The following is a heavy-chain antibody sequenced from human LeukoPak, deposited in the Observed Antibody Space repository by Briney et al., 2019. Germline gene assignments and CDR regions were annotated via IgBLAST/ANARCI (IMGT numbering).Heavy chain of an antibody. Sequence: ASVKVSCKASVYTFTYYCMHWVRQAPAQRLEWMGWINPNSGDTNYAQKFQGRVTMTRDTSISTAYMATSRLRSDDTAVYYCARYCSSANCYVAFDIWGQGTMVTVSS. V-gene: IGHV1-2*02. D-gene: IGHD2-2*01. J-gene: IGHJ3*02. CDR1: VYTFTYYC. CDR3: ARYCSSANCYVAFDI. CDR2: INPNSGDT.